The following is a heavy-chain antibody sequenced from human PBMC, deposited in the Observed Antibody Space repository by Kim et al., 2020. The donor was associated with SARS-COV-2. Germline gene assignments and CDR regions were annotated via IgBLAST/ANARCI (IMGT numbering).Heavy chain of an antibody. Sequence: SETLSLTCTVSGGSISSSSYYWGWIRQPPGKGLVWIGSIYYSGSTYYNPSLKSRVTISVDTSKNQFSLKLSSVTAADTAVYYCARLLTKGSWPYLDYWG. CDR1: GGSISSSSYY. V-gene: IGHV4-39*01. J-gene: IGHJ4*01. CDR2: IYYSGST. D-gene: IGHD6-13*01. CDR3: ARLLTKGSWPYLDY.